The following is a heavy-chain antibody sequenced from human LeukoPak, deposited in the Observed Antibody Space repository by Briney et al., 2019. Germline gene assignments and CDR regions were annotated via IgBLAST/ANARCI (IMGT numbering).Heavy chain of an antibody. CDR2: MSFDGSQ. V-gene: IGHV3-30*18. CDR1: GRPFSSSI. Sequence: GGSLSLSCALSGRPFSSSIMHWVRQAPGKGLEWVAGMSFDGSQYYVESVKGRFTISRDNSGNTVYLHMTSLRPEDTAVYYCAKFSFDYWGQGTLVTVSS. J-gene: IGHJ4*02. CDR3: AKFSFDY. D-gene: IGHD2/OR15-2a*01.